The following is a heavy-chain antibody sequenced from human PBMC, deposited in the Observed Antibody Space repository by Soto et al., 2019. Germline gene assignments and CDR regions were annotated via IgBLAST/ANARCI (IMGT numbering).Heavy chain of an antibody. CDR2: INPFGGST. D-gene: IGHD6-6*01. V-gene: IGHV1-46*01. CDR1: GYTFTSYY. Sequence: QVLLVQSGAEVKKPGASVKVSCKASGYTFTSYYMHWVRQAPGQGPEWVGIINPFGGSTSYAQNFQGRITLTSDTSKSTVYRELSSLRPEDTAVYYCARALPRIAASREGDYLGQGTLVTVSS. J-gene: IGHJ4*02. CDR3: ARALPRIAASREGDY.